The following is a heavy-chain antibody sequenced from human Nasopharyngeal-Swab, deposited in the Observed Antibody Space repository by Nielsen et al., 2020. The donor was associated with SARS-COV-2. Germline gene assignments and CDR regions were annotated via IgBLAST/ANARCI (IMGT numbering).Heavy chain of an antibody. CDR3: ARQRYFDA. Sequence: WIRQPPGKGLEWIGYIYSSGSTNYTPSLKSRVTISVDTSKNQFSLKINSVTAADTAVYYCARQRYFDAWGQGTLVTVSS. V-gene: IGHV4-59*08. J-gene: IGHJ4*02. CDR2: IYSSGST. D-gene: IGHD3-9*01.